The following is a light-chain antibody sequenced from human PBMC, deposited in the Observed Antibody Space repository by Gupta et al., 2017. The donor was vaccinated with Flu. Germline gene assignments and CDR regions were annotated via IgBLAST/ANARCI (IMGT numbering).Light chain of an antibody. Sequence: ESATLTCRTRQRINNTYIAWYQQKPSQAARLLIYGASSRATGIPDRFSGSGSGTDFTLTISRLEPEDIVIYYCRQYNNSPPTFGGGTKVEI. J-gene: IGKJ4*01. CDR2: GAS. CDR1: QRINNTY. V-gene: IGKV3-20*01. CDR3: RQYNNSPPT.